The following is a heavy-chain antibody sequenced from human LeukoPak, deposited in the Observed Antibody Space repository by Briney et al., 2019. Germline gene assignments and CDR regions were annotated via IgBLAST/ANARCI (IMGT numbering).Heavy chain of an antibody. CDR3: TRERDAVAATGALFDY. D-gene: IGHD6-19*01. CDR1: GFTFSSHS. V-gene: IGHV3-21*01. CDR2: ISSNSRWI. Sequence: GGSLRLSCEASGFTFSSHSMSWVRQPPGKGLEWVSSISSNSRWIYYAESVRGRFTISRDDAKSSLYLQMSSLRADDTAVYYCTRERDAVAATGALFDYWGQGSQVTVSS. J-gene: IGHJ4*02.